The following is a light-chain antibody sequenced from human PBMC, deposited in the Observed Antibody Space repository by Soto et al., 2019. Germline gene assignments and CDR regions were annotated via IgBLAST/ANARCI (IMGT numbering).Light chain of an antibody. CDR1: QGIGSF. J-gene: IGKJ4*01. Sequence: DIQLTQSPSFLSASVGDRVTITCRASQGIGSFLAWYQQKPGKAPKLLIYAASTLQSGVPSRFSGSGSGTEFTLTISSLQPEDFATYYCQHLNSYPLTFGGGTKVEIK. V-gene: IGKV1-9*01. CDR2: AAS. CDR3: QHLNSYPLT.